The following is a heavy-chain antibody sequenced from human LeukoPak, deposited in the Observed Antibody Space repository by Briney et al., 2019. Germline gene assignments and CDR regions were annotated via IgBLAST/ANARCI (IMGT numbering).Heavy chain of an antibody. CDR3: AKNGGSQCYSHLDS. CDR2: TSGSGGST. V-gene: IGHV3-23*01. Sequence: GGSLRLSCTASGFTFSSYAMSWVRQAPGKGLEWVSGTSGSGGSTYYAGSVKGRFTISRDNSKNTLYLQMNSLRVEDTAVYYCAKNGGSQCYSHLDSWGQGTLVTVSS. J-gene: IGHJ4*02. D-gene: IGHD2-15*01. CDR1: GFTFSSYA.